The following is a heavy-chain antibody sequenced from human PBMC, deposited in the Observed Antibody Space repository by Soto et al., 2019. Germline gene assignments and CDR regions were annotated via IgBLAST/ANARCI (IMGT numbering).Heavy chain of an antibody. CDR1: GYTLTELS. D-gene: IGHD3-3*01. J-gene: IGHJ4*02. V-gene: IGHV1-24*01. CDR2: FDPEDGET. CDR3: AAVFGVRHPSDY. Sequence: ASVKVSCKVSGYTLTELSMHWVRQAPGKGLEWMGGFDPEDGETIYAQKFQGRVTMTEDTSTDTAYMELSSLRSEDTAVYYCAAVFGVRHPSDYWGQGTLVIVSS.